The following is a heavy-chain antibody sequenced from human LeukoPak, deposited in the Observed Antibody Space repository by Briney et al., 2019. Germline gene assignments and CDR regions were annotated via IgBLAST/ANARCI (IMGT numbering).Heavy chain of an antibody. CDR1: GFTFSTYE. D-gene: IGHD4-23*01. J-gene: IGHJ4*02. Sequence: GGTLRLSCAASGFTFSTYEMIWLRQAPGKGLEWVSSIGTDGYSYSAVSVKGRFTISRDNAKSTLYLQMDSLTVEDTALYYCARGTIGGNPASAYWGQGTLVTVSS. CDR3: ARGTIGGNPASAY. V-gene: IGHV3-21*06. CDR2: IGTDGYS.